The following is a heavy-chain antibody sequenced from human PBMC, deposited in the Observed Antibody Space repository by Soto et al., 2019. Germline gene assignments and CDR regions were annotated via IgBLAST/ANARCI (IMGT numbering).Heavy chain of an antibody. D-gene: IGHD2-8*02. CDR2: IFWDDDK. J-gene: IGHJ4*02. CDR1: GFSLTTSGVG. CDR3: ARILTATGGHFDS. V-gene: IGHV2-5*02. Sequence: SGPTLVNPTQTLTLTCSFSGFSLTTSGVGVGWVRQSPEKALEWLALIFWDDDKRYSPSLRSRLTIAKDTSKNQVVLTLTNVEPVDTATYYGARILTATGGHFDSWGQGALVTVSS.